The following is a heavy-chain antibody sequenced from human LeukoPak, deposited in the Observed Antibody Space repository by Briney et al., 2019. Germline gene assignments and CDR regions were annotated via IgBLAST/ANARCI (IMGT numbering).Heavy chain of an antibody. CDR3: ARKYSGYDPYYYYYMDV. Sequence: ASVKVSCKASGYTFTSYDINWVRQATGQGLEWMGWMNPNSCNTGYAQKFQGRVTITRNTSISTDYMELSSLRSEDTAVYYCARKYSGYDPYYYYYMDVWGKGTTVTVSS. CDR1: GYTFTSYD. V-gene: IGHV1-8*03. D-gene: IGHD5-12*01. J-gene: IGHJ6*03. CDR2: MNPNSCNT.